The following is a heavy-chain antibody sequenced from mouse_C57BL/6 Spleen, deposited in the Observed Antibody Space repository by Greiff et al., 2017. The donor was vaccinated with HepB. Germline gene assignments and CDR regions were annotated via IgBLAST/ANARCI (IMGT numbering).Heavy chain of an antibody. V-gene: IGHV1-82*01. CDR2: IYPGDGDT. Sequence: VQLQQSGPELVKPGASVKISCKASGYAFSSSWMNWVKQRPGKGLGWIGRIYPGDGDTNYNGKFKGKATLTADKSSSTAYMQLSSLTSEDSAVYFCARRGGLTTVVPFDYWGQGTTLTVSS. D-gene: IGHD1-1*01. CDR3: ARRGGLTTVVPFDY. CDR1: GYAFSSSW. J-gene: IGHJ2*01.